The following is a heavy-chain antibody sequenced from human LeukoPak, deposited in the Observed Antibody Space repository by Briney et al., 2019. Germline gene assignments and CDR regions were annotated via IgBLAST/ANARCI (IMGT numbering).Heavy chain of an antibody. CDR2: IYYSGST. Sequence: PSETLSLTCTVSGGSISSYYWSWIRQPPGKGLEWIGYIYYSGSTNYNPSLKSRVTISVDTSKNQFSLKLSSVTAADTAVYSCARGGYSSGVFDYWGQGTLVTVSS. D-gene: IGHD6-19*01. V-gene: IGHV4-59*01. J-gene: IGHJ4*02. CDR3: ARGGYSSGVFDY. CDR1: GGSISSYY.